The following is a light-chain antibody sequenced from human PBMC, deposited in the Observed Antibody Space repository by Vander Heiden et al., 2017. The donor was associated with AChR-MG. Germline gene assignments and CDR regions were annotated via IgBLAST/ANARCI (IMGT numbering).Light chain of an antibody. CDR1: QSVSSSY. CDR3: QQYCSSPPWT. J-gene: IGKJ1*01. V-gene: IGKV3-20*01. CDR2: GAS. Sequence: DIVLTPSPGTLSLSPGERATLTCRASQSVSSSYLAWYQQKPGQAPRLLIYGASSRVTGIPDRFSGSGCGTDFTLTISRLEPEDFAVYYCQQYCSSPPWTFGQGTKVEIK.